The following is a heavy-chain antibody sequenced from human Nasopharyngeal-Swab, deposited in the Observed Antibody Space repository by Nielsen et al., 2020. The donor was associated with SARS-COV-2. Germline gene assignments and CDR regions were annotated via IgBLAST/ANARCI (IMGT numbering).Heavy chain of an antibody. CDR3: ASNSMVLYPTSGAFDI. J-gene: IGHJ3*02. Sequence: WIRQPPGKGLEWIGEIYHSGSTNYNPSLKSRVTISVDKSKNQFSLKLSSVTAADTAVYYCASNSMVLYPTSGAFDIWGQGTMVTVSS. V-gene: IGHV4-4*02. CDR2: IYHSGST. D-gene: IGHD3-10*01.